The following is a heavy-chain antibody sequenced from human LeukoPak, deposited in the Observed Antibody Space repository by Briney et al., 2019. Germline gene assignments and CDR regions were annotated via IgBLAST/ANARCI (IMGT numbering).Heavy chain of an antibody. CDR3: ARVISSGWYAQFGWFDP. J-gene: IGHJ5*02. CDR1: GYTFTSYG. D-gene: IGHD6-19*01. Sequence: GASVKVSCKASGYTFTSYGISWVRQAPGQGLEWMGWISAYNGNTNYAQKLQGRVTMTTDTSTSTAYMELRSLRSDDTAVYYCARVISSGWYAQFGWFDPWGQGTLVTVSS. CDR2: ISAYNGNT. V-gene: IGHV1-18*01.